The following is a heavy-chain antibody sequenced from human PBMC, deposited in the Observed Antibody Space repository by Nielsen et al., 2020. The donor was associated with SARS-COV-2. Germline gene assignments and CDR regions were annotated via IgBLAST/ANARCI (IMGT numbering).Heavy chain of an antibody. Sequence: SETLSLTCAVTGDSTNSSSYYWGWIRQSPGQGLEWIGSVHSSGGTYDSPSLKSRVTISVDTSKNQFSLKLSSVTATGTAVYYCARQTRYCSGGTCLREFDSWGQGTLVTVSS. D-gene: IGHD2-15*01. CDR3: ARQTRYCSGGTCLREFDS. CDR1: GDSTNSSSYY. V-gene: IGHV4-39*01. J-gene: IGHJ4*02. CDR2: VHSSGGT.